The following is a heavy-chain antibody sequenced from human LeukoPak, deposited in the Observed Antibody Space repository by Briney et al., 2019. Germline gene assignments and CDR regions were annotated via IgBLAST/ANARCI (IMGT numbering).Heavy chain of an antibody. J-gene: IGHJ4*02. V-gene: IGHV4-39*02. CDR2: IHHSGSA. Sequence: SETLSLTCAVSGGSISTRYYYWGWIRQPPGKGLEWIGTIHHSGSAYYNPSLKSQVTISVDTSNNHLSLKLSSVTAGDTAVYYCASLYFYGSGSFPNYWGQGILVTVST. D-gene: IGHD3-10*01. CDR3: ASLYFYGSGSFPNY. CDR1: GGSISTRYYY.